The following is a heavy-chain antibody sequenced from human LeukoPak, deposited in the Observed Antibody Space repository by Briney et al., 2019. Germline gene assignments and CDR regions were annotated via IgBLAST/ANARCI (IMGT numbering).Heavy chain of an antibody. V-gene: IGHV3-21*01. J-gene: IGHJ6*02. CDR3: ARDLLVQGVSYYYGMDV. Sequence: GGSLRLSCAASGFTFSSYSMNWVRQAPGKGLEWVSSISSSSSYIYYADSVKGRFTISRDNAKNSLYLQMNSLRAEDTAVYYCARDLLVQGVSYYYGMDVWGQGTTVTVSS. CDR2: ISSSSSYI. CDR1: GFTFSSYS. D-gene: IGHD3-10*01.